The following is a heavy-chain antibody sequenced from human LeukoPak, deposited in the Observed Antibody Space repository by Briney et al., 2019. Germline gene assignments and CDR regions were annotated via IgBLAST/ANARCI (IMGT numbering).Heavy chain of an antibody. J-gene: IGHJ2*01. CDR3: ASSGMCGDYVEWNWYFDL. CDR2: IIPIFGTA. Sequence: ASVKVSCKASGGTFSSYAISWVRQAPGQGLEWMGGIIPIFGTANYAQKFQGRVTITTDESTSTAYMELSSLRSEDTAVYYCASSGMCGDYVEWNWYFDLWGRGTLVTVSS. D-gene: IGHD4-17*01. CDR1: GGTFSSYA. V-gene: IGHV1-69*05.